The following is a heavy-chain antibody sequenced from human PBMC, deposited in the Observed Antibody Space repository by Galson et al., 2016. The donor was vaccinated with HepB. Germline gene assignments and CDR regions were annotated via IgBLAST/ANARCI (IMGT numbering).Heavy chain of an antibody. V-gene: IGHV3-30-3*02. D-gene: IGHD1-1*01. J-gene: IGHJ5*02. Sequence: SLRLSCATSGFAFSTYAMHWGRQAPGKGLEWVAVISFDGTNKYYAESVKGRFTISRDTSKNTVSLQMTSLRGEDTAVYYCASGASGTTHGPNWFDPWGQGTRVTVAS. CDR2: ISFDGTNK. CDR1: GFAFSTYA. CDR3: ASGASGTTHGPNWFDP.